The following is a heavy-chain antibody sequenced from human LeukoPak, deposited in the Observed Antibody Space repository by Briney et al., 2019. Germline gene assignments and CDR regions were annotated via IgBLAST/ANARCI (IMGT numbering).Heavy chain of an antibody. D-gene: IGHD3-3*01. CDR1: GGSFSGYY. CDR3: ARGVLRFLEWLSTNNWFDP. V-gene: IGHV4-34*01. CDR2: ISHSGST. J-gene: IGHJ5*02. Sequence: SEILSLTCAVYGGSFSGYYWSWIRQPPGKGLEWIGEISHSGSTNYNPSLKSRVTISVDTSKNQFSLKLSSVTAADTAVYYCARGVLRFLEWLSTNNWFDPWGQGTLVTVSS.